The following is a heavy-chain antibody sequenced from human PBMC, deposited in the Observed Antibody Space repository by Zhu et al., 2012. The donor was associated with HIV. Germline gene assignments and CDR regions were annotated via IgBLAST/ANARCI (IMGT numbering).Heavy chain of an antibody. Sequence: QVQLQQWGAGLLKPSETLSLTCAVSDYSLSTDYYWGWIRQPPGKRLEWIGAVYYSGSAYYNPSLKSRVTLSVDTSKNQFSLNLRSVTAADTAVYYCARETCSAGSCYSDSWGQGTLVTVSS. D-gene: IGHD2-15*01. J-gene: IGHJ4*02. CDR3: ARETCSAGSCYSDS. CDR2: VYYSGSA. V-gene: IGHV4-38-2*02. CDR1: DYSLSTDYY.